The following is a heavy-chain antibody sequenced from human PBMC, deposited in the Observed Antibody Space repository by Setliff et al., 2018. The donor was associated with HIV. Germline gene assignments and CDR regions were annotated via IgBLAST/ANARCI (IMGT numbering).Heavy chain of an antibody. D-gene: IGHD5-18*01. CDR3: ARVDTDMIVGAMDV. CDR1: GFTFSSYG. Sequence: PGGSLRLSCAASGFTFSSYGMHWVRQAPGKGLEWVAFIRYDGSNKYYADSVKGRFTISRDNSKNTLYLQMNSLRAEDTAVYYCARVDTDMIVGAMDVWGQGTTVTVSS. V-gene: IGHV3-30*02. J-gene: IGHJ6*02. CDR2: IRYDGSNK.